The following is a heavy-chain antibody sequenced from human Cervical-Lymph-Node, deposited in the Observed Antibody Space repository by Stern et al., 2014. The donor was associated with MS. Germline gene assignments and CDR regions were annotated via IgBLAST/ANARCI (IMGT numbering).Heavy chain of an antibody. V-gene: IGHV1-69*01. D-gene: IGHD1-26*01. CDR3: ARGELKEGLVRGMDV. Sequence: VQLEESGAEVKKPGSSVKVSCKASGGTFSSYAISWVRQAPGKGLEWKGGIIPIFGTANYAQKFQGRVTITADESTSTAYMELSSLRSEDTAVYYCARGELKEGLVRGMDVWGQGTTVTVSS. CDR2: IIPIFGTA. CDR1: GGTFSSYA. J-gene: IGHJ6*02.